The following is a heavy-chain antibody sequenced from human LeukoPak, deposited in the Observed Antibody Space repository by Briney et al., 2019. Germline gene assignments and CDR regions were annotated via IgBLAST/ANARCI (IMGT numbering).Heavy chain of an antibody. Sequence: ASVKVSCKASGYTFTSSDINWVRQATGQGLEWMGWMNPNSGNTGYAQKFHGRVTMTRKTSISTAYMELSSLRSEDTAVYYCASGVHVDGSGSYYLDYWGQGTLVTVSS. V-gene: IGHV1-8*01. D-gene: IGHD3-10*01. CDR1: GYTFTSSD. CDR2: MNPNSGNT. CDR3: ASGVHVDGSGSYYLDY. J-gene: IGHJ4*02.